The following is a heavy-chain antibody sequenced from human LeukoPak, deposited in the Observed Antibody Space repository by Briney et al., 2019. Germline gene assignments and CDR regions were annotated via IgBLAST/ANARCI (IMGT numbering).Heavy chain of an antibody. V-gene: IGHV3-23*01. J-gene: IGHJ3*01. D-gene: IGHD4-17*01. Sequence: GGSLRLSCAPSGFTINIYAMTWVRQAPGKGLEWVSSITVNGGGISYADPVKGRFTISRDNSKNTLYLQMNSLRAEDTAVYYCAKDPNGDYVGAFDGWDQGTRVTVSS. CDR2: ITVNGGGI. CDR1: GFTINIYA. CDR3: AKDPNGDYVGAFDG.